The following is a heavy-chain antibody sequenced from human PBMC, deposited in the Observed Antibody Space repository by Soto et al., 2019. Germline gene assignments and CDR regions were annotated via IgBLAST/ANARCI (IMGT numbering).Heavy chain of an antibody. V-gene: IGHV3-7*01. CDR1: VFSINTYW. D-gene: IGHD2-15*01. J-gene: IGHJ4*02. Sequence: VGSLRLSCSCFVFSINTYWVNCIRQTPGKGLEWVANINPEGNAKTYVDPVKGRFFVSRDNTRNSLDLQMTSLRVEDSAIYFCAAWDISTIGGQGTRVTV. CDR3: AAWDISTI. CDR2: INPEGNAK.